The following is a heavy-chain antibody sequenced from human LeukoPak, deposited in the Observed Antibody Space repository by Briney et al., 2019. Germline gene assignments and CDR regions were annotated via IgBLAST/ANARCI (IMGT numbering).Heavy chain of an antibody. J-gene: IGHJ6*02. CDR2: IYYSGST. Sequence: SETLSLTCTASGGSVSSGSYYWSWIRQPPGKGLEWIGYIYYSGSTKYNPSLKSRVTISVDTSKNQFSLKLSSVTAADTAVYYCARMSSYYYYGMDVWGQGTTVTVSS. CDR3: ARMSSYYYYGMDV. V-gene: IGHV4-61*01. CDR1: GGSVSSGSYY.